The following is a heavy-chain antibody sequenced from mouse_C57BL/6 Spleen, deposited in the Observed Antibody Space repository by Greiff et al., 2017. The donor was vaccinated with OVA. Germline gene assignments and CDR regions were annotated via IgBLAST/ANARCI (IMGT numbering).Heavy chain of an antibody. J-gene: IGHJ4*01. D-gene: IGHD2-3*01. V-gene: IGHV5-6*01. CDR3: ARLGDGYYAMDY. CDR2: ISSGGSYT. Sequence: EVQLQQSGGDLVKPGGSLKLSCAASGFTFSSYGMSWVRQTPDKRLEWVATISSGGSYTYYPDSVKGRFTISRDNAKNTLYLQMSSLKSEDTAMYYCARLGDGYYAMDYWGQGTSVTVSS. CDR1: GFTFSSYG.